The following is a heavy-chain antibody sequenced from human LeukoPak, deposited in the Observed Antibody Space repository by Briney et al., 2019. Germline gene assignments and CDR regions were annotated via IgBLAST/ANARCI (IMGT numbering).Heavy chain of an antibody. Sequence: VASVKVSCKASGGTFSSYAISWVRQAPGRGLEWMGRIIPILGIANYAQKFQGRVTITADKSTSTAYMELSSLRSEDTAVYYCARDRYCSGGNCYSNYYGMDVWGQGTTVTVSS. J-gene: IGHJ6*02. CDR1: GGTFSSYA. CDR3: ARDRYCSGGNCYSNYYGMDV. V-gene: IGHV1-69*04. D-gene: IGHD2-15*01. CDR2: IIPILGIA.